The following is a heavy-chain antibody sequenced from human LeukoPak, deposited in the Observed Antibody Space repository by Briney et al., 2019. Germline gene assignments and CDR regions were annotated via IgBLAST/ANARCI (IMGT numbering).Heavy chain of an antibody. Sequence: WIRQPPGKGLEYIGSMYYSGSTDYNPSLKSRVTISVDTSNNHFSLRLSSVTAADAAVYYCARRRGMFSYYFDYWGQGTLVTVSS. J-gene: IGHJ4*02. V-gene: IGHV4-39*01. CDR2: MYYSGST. D-gene: IGHD3-10*02. CDR3: ARRRGMFSYYFDY.